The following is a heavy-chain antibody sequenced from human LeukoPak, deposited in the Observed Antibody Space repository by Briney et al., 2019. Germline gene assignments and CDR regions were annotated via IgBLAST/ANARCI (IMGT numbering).Heavy chain of an antibody. CDR1: GGSFSGYY. J-gene: IGHJ6*02. CDR3: ARGPDPTRSIFGVVARQYYYSGRDV. V-gene: IGHV4-34*01. D-gene: IGHD3-3*01. Sequence: SETLSLTCAVYGGSFSGYYWSWIRQPPGKGLEWIGEINHSGSTNYNPSLKSRVTISVDTSKNQFSLKLSSVTAADTAVYYCARGPDPTRSIFGVVARQYYYSGRDVWGQGTTVTVSS. CDR2: INHSGST.